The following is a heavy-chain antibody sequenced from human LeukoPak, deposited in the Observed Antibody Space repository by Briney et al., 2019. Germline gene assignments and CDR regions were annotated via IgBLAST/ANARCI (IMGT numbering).Heavy chain of an antibody. Sequence: SETLSLTCTVSGGSISSYYWSWIRQPPGKGLEWIGYIYYSGSTNYNPSLKSRVTISVDTSKNQFSPKLSSVTAADTAVYYCARRRCSSTSCYYFDYWGQGTLVTVSS. J-gene: IGHJ4*02. CDR2: IYYSGST. CDR3: ARRRCSSTSCYYFDY. CDR1: GGSISSYY. D-gene: IGHD2-2*01. V-gene: IGHV4-59*08.